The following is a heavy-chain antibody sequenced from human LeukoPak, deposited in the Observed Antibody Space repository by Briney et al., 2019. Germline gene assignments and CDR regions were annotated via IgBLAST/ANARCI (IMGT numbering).Heavy chain of an antibody. CDR1: DGSINSFY. CDR2: VFYTGYT. V-gene: IGHV4-59*12. D-gene: IGHD6-13*01. Sequence: SETLSLTCTVSDGSINSFYWSWIRQPPGKGLEWIGYVFYTGYTHYNASLKSRVTISVDTSKNQFSLKLSSVTAADTAVYYCARDVIAAAVGFDYWGQGTLVTVSS. J-gene: IGHJ4*02. CDR3: ARDVIAAAVGFDY.